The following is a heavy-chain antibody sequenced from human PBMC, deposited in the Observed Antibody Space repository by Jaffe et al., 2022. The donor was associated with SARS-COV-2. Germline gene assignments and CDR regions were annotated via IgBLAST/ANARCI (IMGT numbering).Heavy chain of an antibody. J-gene: IGHJ6*03. CDR3: ARTSSTGTGGRGYMDV. Sequence: QLQLQESGPGLVKPSETLSLTCTVSGGSINSSSYSWGWIRQPPGKGLEWIGSLYYSGSTYYNPSLKSRVTISVDTSKNQFSLKLSSVTAADTAVYYCARTSSTGTGGRGYMDVWGKGTTVTVSS. CDR2: LYYSGST. D-gene: IGHD1-1*01. CDR1: GGSINSSSYS. V-gene: IGHV4-39*01.